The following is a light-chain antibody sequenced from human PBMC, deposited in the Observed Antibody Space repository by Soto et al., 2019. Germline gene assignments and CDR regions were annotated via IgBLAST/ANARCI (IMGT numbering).Light chain of an antibody. J-gene: IGKJ4*01. Sequence: AIQVTQSPSSLSASVGDRVIITCRASQGISSALVWYQQKPGKAPKLLIYDASSLESGVPSRFSGSGYGTDFTLTISSLQPEDFATYYCQQFDSHPLTFGGGTKVDMK. V-gene: IGKV1-13*02. CDR3: QQFDSHPLT. CDR1: QGISSA. CDR2: DAS.